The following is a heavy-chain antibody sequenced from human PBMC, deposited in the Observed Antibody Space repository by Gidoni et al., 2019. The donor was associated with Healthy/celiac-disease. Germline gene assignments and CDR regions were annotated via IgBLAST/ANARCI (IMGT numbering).Heavy chain of an antibody. CDR1: GGSFSSSNW. CDR3: ARVESKGAGRGSGYFDY. Sequence: QVQLQESGPGLVKPSGTLSLTCAVSGGSFSSSNWWSWVRQPPGKVLEWIGEIYHRGSTNYNPSLKSRVTISVNKSKNQFSLKLSSVTAADTAVYYCARVESKGAGRGSGYFDYWGQGTLVTVSS. V-gene: IGHV4-4*02. D-gene: IGHD6-19*01. CDR2: IYHRGST. J-gene: IGHJ4*02.